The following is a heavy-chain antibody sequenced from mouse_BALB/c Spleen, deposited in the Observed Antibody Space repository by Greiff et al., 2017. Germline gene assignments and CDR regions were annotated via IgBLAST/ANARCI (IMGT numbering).Heavy chain of an antibody. CDR2: IYPGDGDT. V-gene: IGHV1-87*01. J-gene: IGHJ4*01. CDR3: ARRGGSSEAMDY. CDR1: GYTFTSYW. D-gene: IGHD1-1*01. Sequence: VQLQQSGAELARPGASVKLSCKASGYTFTSYWMQWVKQRPGQGLEWIGAIYPGDGDTRYTQKFKGKATLTADKSSSTAYMQLSSLASEDSAVYYCARRGGSSEAMDYWGQGTSVTVSS.